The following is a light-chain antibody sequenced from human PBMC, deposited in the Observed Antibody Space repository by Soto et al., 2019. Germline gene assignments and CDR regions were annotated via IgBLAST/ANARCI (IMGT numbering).Light chain of an antibody. CDR2: GAS. V-gene: IGKV3-20*01. CDR3: QQYGSSGT. CDR1: QSVSNNY. J-gene: IGKJ1*01. Sequence: EIVFTQCPGTLSLSPGERATLSCRASQSVSNNYLAWSQPKPGQAPRLLIYGASNRATGTPDRFSGSGSGTDFTLTISRLEPEDFAVYYCQQYGSSGTFGQGTKVDIK.